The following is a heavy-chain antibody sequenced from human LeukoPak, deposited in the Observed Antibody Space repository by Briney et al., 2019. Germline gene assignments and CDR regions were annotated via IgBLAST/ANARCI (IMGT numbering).Heavy chain of an antibody. D-gene: IGHD4-17*01. CDR3: ARGEYYGDFIY. CDR2: INHSGST. Sequence: SETLSLTCAVYGGSFSGYYWNWIRQPPGKGLEWIGEINHSGSTNYNPSLKSRVTISVDTSKNQFSLKLSSVTAADTAVYYCARGEYYGDFIYWGQGTLVTVSS. CDR1: GGSFSGYY. V-gene: IGHV4-34*01. J-gene: IGHJ4*02.